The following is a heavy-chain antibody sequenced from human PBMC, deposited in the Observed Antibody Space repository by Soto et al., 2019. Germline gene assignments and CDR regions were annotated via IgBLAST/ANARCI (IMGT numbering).Heavy chain of an antibody. CDR1: GFVFSDYA. Sequence: EVQLLDSGGGWVQPGGSLRLSCVASGFVFSDYAMSWVRQAPGKGLEWVSAISAGGSGTYYADSVKGRFTVSGVNSKNRLYLKMNALSAEDTAIYYCASVPIWCGSTSCYTEGFDSWGQGTLVTVSS. V-gene: IGHV3-23*01. CDR3: ASVPIWCGSTSCYTEGFDS. CDR2: ISAGGSGT. D-gene: IGHD2-2*01. J-gene: IGHJ4*02.